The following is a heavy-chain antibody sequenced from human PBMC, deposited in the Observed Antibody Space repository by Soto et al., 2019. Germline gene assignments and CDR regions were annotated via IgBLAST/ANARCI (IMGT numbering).Heavy chain of an antibody. CDR2: IYYSGST. Sequence: QVQLQESGPGLVKPSQTLSLTCTVSGGSISSGGYYWSWIRQHPGKGLGWIGYIYYSGSTYYNPSLKSRVTISVDTSKNQFSLKLSYVTAGDTAVYYCARVKRYFDWIGYFDYWGQGTLVTVSS. J-gene: IGHJ4*02. D-gene: IGHD3-9*01. V-gene: IGHV4-31*03. CDR3: ARVKRYFDWIGYFDY. CDR1: GGSISSGGYY.